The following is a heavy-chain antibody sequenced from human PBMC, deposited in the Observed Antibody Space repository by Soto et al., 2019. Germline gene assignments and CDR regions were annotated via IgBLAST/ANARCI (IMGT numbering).Heavy chain of an antibody. CDR3: TKEYIVGTTWGYFES. CDR1: GFIFSTYG. CDR2: ISYDGSNE. J-gene: IGHJ4*02. V-gene: IGHV3-30*18. D-gene: IGHD1-26*01. Sequence: VQLVESGGGVVQPGGSLRLSCAASGFIFSTYGMHWVRQVPGKGLEWVAHISYDGSNEHYADSAKGRFTVSRDNAKNTLSLQMTSLRSEDTAIYYCTKEYIVGTTWGYFESWGQGTLVTVSS.